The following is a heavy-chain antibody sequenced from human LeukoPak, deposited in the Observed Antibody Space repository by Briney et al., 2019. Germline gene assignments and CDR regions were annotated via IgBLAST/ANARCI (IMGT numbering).Heavy chain of an antibody. CDR2: ISYDGSNK. CDR1: GFNLSSYG. Sequence: PGRSLRLSCAASGFNLSSYGMLWVRQAPGKGLEWVAVISYDGSNKYYADAVKGRFTISRDNSKNTLYLQMNSLRAEDTAVYYCAKGRWDGDIVVVVAAEPYGMDVWGQGTTVTVSS. J-gene: IGHJ6*02. CDR3: AKGRWDGDIVVVVAAEPYGMDV. D-gene: IGHD2-15*01. V-gene: IGHV3-30*18.